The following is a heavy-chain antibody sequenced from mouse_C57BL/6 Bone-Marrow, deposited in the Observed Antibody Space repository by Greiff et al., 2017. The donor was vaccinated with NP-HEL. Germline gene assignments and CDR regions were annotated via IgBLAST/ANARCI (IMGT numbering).Heavy chain of an antibody. CDR1: GYTFTSYW. V-gene: IGHV1-61*01. Sequence: QVQLQQPGAELVRPGSSVKLSCKASGYTFTSYWMDWVKQRPGQGLEWIGNIYPSDSETHYNQKFKDKATLTVDKSSSTAYMQLSSLPSEDSAVYYCASTPHYYGSSYYAMDYWGQGTSVTVSS. CDR3: ASTPHYYGSSYYAMDY. D-gene: IGHD1-1*01. CDR2: IYPSDSET. J-gene: IGHJ4*01.